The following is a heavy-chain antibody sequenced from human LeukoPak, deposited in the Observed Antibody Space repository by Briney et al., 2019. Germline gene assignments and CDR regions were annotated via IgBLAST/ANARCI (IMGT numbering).Heavy chain of an antibody. Sequence: KPSETLSLTCTVSGGSISSYYWSWIRQPPGKGLEWIGYIYYSGSTNYNPSLKSRVTISVDTSKNQFSLKLSSVTAADTAVYYCARYYYYGMDVWGQGTTVTVSS. V-gene: IGHV4-59*08. CDR1: GGSISSYY. J-gene: IGHJ6*02. CDR2: IYYSGST. CDR3: ARYYYYGMDV.